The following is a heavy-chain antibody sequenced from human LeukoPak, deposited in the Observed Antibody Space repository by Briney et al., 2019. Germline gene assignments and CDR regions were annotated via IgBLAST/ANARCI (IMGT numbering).Heavy chain of an antibody. CDR1: GYTFTSYG. CDR2: IIPIFGTA. D-gene: IGHD3-10*01. Sequence: VASVKVSCKASGYTFTSYGISWVRQAPGQGLEWMGGIIPIFGTANYAQKFQGRVTITADESTSTAYMELSSLRSEDTAVYYCATKAVGGYYGDDAFDIWGQGTMVTVSS. J-gene: IGHJ3*02. V-gene: IGHV1-69*13. CDR3: ATKAVGGYYGDDAFDI.